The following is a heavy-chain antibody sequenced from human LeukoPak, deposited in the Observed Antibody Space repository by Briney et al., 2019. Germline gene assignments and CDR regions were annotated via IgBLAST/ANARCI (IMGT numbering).Heavy chain of an antibody. CDR1: GDSVSSNSAA. D-gene: IGHD3-10*01. CDR3: ARGQSPYYYGSGSYQDFDY. J-gene: IGHJ4*02. Sequence: SQTLSLTCAISGDSVSSNSAAWNWIRQSPSRGLEWLGRTYYRSKWYNDYAVSVKSRITINPDTSKNQFSLQLNSVTPEDTAVYYCARGQSPYYYGSGSYQDFDYWGQGTLVTVSS. CDR2: TYYRSKWYN. V-gene: IGHV6-1*01.